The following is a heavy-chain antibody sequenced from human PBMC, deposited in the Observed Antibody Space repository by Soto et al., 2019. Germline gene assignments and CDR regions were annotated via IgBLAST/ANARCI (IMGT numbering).Heavy chain of an antibody. CDR1: GDSISGYY. CDR3: ARGDVFDL. CDR2: IYSSGNA. V-gene: IGHV4-4*07. J-gene: IGHJ3*01. Sequence: QVQLQESGPGLVKPSETVSLICTVAGDSISGYYWSSIRQPAGKGLEWIGRIYSSGNANYNPSLKSRVSMSVDMSKNQFSLKVTSVTAADTAMYYCARGDVFDLWGQGTKVTVSS.